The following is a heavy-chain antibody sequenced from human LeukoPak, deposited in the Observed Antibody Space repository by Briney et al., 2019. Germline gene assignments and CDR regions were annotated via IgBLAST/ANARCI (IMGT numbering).Heavy chain of an antibody. CDR1: GFTFSSYE. V-gene: IGHV3-48*03. D-gene: IGHD1-7*01. CDR3: ARGPPRNYGNYYFDY. J-gene: IGHJ4*02. CDR2: ISSSGSTI. Sequence: GGSLGLSCAASGFTFSSYEMNWVRQAPGKGLEWVSYISSSGSTIYYADSVKGRFTISRDNAKNSLYLQMNSLRAEDTAVYYCARGPPRNYGNYYFDYWGQGTLVTVSS.